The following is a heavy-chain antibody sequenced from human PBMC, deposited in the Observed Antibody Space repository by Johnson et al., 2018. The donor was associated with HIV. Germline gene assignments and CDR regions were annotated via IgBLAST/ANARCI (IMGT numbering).Heavy chain of an antibody. Sequence: QVQLVESGGGLVRPGGSLRLSCAASGFTFSSYAMHWVRQAPGKGLEWVAVISYDGSNKYYADSVKGRFTISRDNSENTLYLQMNSLRAEDTAVFYCASAHNIWHDFYAFDIWGQGTMVTVSS. CDR3: ASAHNIWHDFYAFDI. CDR2: ISYDGSNK. D-gene: IGHD3/OR15-3a*01. V-gene: IGHV3-30-3*01. CDR1: GFTFSSYA. J-gene: IGHJ3*02.